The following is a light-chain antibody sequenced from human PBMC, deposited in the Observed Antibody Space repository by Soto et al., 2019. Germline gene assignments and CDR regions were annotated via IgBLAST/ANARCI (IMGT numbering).Light chain of an antibody. J-gene: IGKJ5*01. V-gene: IGKV3-20*01. CDR2: GAS. CDR1: QSVSSAY. CDR3: HHYNNYPVT. Sequence: EIVLTQSPGTLSLSPGERATLSCRASQSVSSAYLAWYQQIPGQAPRLLIYGASSRATGIPDRFSGSGSGTDFTLTISGLEPEDFATYYCHHYNNYPVTFGQGTRLEIK.